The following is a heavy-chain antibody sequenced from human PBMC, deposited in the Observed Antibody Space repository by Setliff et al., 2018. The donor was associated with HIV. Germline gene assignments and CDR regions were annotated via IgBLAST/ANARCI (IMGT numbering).Heavy chain of an antibody. J-gene: IGHJ3*02. Sequence: SVKVSCKASGYTFIDYFMHWVRQAPGQGLEWMGGIIPILGIANYAQKFQGRVTITTDESTSAAYMELSGLRSEDTAVYYWARGPDSSGERPFDIWGQGTMVTVSS. CDR1: GYTFIDYF. D-gene: IGHD3-22*01. CDR2: IIPILGIA. V-gene: IGHV1-69*10. CDR3: ARGPDSSGERPFDI.